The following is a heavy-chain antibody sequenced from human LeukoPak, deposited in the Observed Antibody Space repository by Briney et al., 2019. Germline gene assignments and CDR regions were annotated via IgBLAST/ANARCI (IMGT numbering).Heavy chain of an antibody. CDR1: RFTFSSYA. J-gene: IGHJ3*01. CDR2: ISGSGGST. Sequence: GGSLRLSCAASRFTFSSYAMSWVRQAPGKGLEWVSAISGSGGSTYYADSVKGRFTISRDNSKNTLYLQMNSLRVDDTAMYYCARGPDPVVRGPRRAFDLWGQGTMVTVSS. CDR3: ARGPDPVVRGPRRAFDL. D-gene: IGHD3-10*01. V-gene: IGHV3-23*01.